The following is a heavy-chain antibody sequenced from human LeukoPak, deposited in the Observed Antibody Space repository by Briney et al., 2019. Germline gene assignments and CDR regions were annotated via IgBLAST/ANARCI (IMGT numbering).Heavy chain of an antibody. CDR3: ARRMSYYDFWSGYYTGFDY. CDR1: GFTFSSYW. D-gene: IGHD3-3*01. V-gene: IGHV3-7*01. CDR2: IKQDGSEK. J-gene: IGHJ4*02. Sequence: GGSLRPSCADSGFTFSSYWMSWVRQAPGKGLERVANIKQDGSEKYYVDSVKGRFTISRDNAKNSLYLQMNSLRAEDTAVYYCARRMSYYDFWSGYYTGFDYWGQGTLVTVSS.